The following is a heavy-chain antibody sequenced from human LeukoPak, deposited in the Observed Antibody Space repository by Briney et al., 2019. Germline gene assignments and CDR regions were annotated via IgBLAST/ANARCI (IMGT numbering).Heavy chain of an antibody. CDR2: IKQDGSEK. V-gene: IGHV3-7*01. CDR3: AREVRFLDV. D-gene: IGHD3-3*01. J-gene: IGHJ6*02. CDR1: GFTFSSYW. Sequence: GGSLRLSCGASGFTFSSYWMSWVRQAPGKGLEWVANIKQDGSEKYYVDSVKGRFTISRDNAKNSLYLQMNSLRAEDTAVYYCAREVRFLDVWGQGTTVTVSS.